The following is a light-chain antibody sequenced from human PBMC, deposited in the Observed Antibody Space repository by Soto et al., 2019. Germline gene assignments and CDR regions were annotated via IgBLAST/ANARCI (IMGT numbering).Light chain of an antibody. CDR3: SSYTSSSTVGV. CDR1: GSDIGAYDY. V-gene: IGLV2-14*01. J-gene: IGLJ1*01. Sequence: QSVLTQPASVSGSPGQSITVSCTGTGSDIGAYDYVSWYQQHPGKAPKVIISEVSKRPSGVSHRFSGSKSGNTASLTISGLQAEDEADYYCSSYTSSSTVGVFGTGTKVTVL. CDR2: EVS.